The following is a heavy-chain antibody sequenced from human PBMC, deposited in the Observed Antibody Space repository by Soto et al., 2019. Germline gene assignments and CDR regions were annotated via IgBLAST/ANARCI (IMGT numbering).Heavy chain of an antibody. V-gene: IGHV4-59*01. CDR3: ARDLMYSSGWYWFDP. J-gene: IGHJ5*02. CDR1: GGSISSYY. CDR2: IYYSGST. Sequence: SETLSLTCTVSGGSISSYYWSWIRQPPGKGLEWIGYIYYSGSTNYNPSLKSRVTISVDTSKNQFSLKLSSVTAADTAVYYCARDLMYSSGWYWFDPWGQGTLVTVSS. D-gene: IGHD6-19*01.